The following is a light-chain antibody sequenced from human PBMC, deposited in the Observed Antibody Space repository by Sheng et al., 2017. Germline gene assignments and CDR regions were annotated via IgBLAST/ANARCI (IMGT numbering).Light chain of an antibody. CDR3: QQYYNIPPT. CDR2: AAS. Sequence: DIQMTQSPSSLSASVGDRVTITCRASQGISNSLAWYQQKPGKAPNLLLYAASRLESGVPLRFSGSGSGTDFTLTINNLQAEDVAVYYCQQYYNIPPTFGQGTMLEI. CDR1: QGISNS. J-gene: IGKJ2*01. V-gene: IGKV1-NL1*01.